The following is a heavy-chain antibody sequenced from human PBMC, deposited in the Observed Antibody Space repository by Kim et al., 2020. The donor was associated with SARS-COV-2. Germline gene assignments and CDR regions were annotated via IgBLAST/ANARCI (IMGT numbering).Heavy chain of an antibody. V-gene: IGHV1-18*01. Sequence: QKLQGRVTRTPDTATSTAYMELRSLRSDDTAVYYCAREVYDSSGFFDYWGQGTLVTVSS. D-gene: IGHD3-22*01. J-gene: IGHJ4*02. CDR3: AREVYDSSGFFDY.